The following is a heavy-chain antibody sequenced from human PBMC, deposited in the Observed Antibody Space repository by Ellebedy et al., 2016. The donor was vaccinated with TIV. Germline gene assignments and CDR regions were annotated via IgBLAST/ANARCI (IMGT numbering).Heavy chain of an antibody. CDR3: ARGGGCGSGDCWAFDY. Sequence: PGGSLRLSCAASGFTFSSYSMGWVRQAPGKGLEWVSSIDSTSTYIYYADSLRGRLTISRDNAKDSLYLQMNSLRAEDTAVYYCARGGGCGSGDCWAFDYWGQGTLVTVSS. CDR2: IDSTSTYI. V-gene: IGHV3-21*01. D-gene: IGHD2-21*02. CDR1: GFTFSSYS. J-gene: IGHJ4*02.